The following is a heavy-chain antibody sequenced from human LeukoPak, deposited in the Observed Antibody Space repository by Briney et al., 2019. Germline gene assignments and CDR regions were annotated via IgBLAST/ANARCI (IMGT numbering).Heavy chain of an antibody. CDR2: IGGSSGIT. CDR3: ARNENSGWGYFDY. CDR1: RFTFNSYA. Sequence: GALRLSCAASRFTFNSYAMSWVRQAPGKGLEWVSVIGGSSGITFYVGSVKGRFTISRDNSKDTLYLQMNSLRAEDTAVYYCARNENSGWGYFDYWGQGTLVTVSS. J-gene: IGHJ4*02. V-gene: IGHV3-23*01. D-gene: IGHD5-12*01.